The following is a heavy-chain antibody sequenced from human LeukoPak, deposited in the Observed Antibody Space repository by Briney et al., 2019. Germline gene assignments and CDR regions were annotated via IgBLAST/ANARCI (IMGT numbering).Heavy chain of an antibody. V-gene: IGHV3-30-3*01. J-gene: IGHJ4*02. CDR1: GFTFSSYA. Sequence: GRSLRLSCAASGFTFSSYAMHWVRQAPGKGLEWVAVISYDGSNKYYADSVEGRFTISRDNSKNTLYLQMNSLRAEDTAVYYCARDGWEARWGQGTLVTVSS. CDR3: ARDGWEAR. CDR2: ISYDGSNK. D-gene: IGHD1-26*01.